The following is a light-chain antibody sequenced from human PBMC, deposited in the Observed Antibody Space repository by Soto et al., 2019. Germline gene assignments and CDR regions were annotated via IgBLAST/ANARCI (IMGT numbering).Light chain of an antibody. V-gene: IGKV3-11*01. J-gene: IGKJ4*01. CDR2: DAS. CDR1: QRVSSY. Sequence: EIVLTQSPATLSLSPGERATLSCRASQRVSSYLAWYQQKPGQAPRLLIYDASNRATGIPARFSGSGSGTDFTLTITSLEPEDFVVYYCQQRSNWPSTFGGGTKVEIK. CDR3: QQRSNWPST.